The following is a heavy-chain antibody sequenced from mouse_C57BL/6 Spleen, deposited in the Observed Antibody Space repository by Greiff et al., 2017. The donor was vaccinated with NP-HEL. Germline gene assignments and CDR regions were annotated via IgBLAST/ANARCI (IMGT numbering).Heavy chain of an antibody. CDR3: ARSWDYSYYFDY. CDR2: IYPGDGDT. V-gene: IGHV1-82*01. D-gene: IGHD1-1*01. Sequence: VQLQQSGPELVKPGASVKISCKACGYAFSSSWMNWVKQRPGKGLEWIGRIYPGDGDTNYNGKFKGKATLTADKSSSTAYMQLSSLTSEDSAVYFCARSWDYSYYFDYWGQGTTLTVSS. J-gene: IGHJ2*01. CDR1: GYAFSSSW.